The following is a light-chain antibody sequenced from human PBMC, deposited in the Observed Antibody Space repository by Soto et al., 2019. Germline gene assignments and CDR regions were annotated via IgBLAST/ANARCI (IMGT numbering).Light chain of an antibody. Sequence: EIVLTQSPATLSLSPGERAAVSCRSSQSVSNYLAWYQQKPGQAPRLLIYDASNRATGIPARFSGSGSGTDFTLTISSLEPEDFAVYYCQQRSNWPTFGQGTKVDI. CDR1: QSVSNY. J-gene: IGKJ2*01. CDR3: QQRSNWPT. V-gene: IGKV3-11*01. CDR2: DAS.